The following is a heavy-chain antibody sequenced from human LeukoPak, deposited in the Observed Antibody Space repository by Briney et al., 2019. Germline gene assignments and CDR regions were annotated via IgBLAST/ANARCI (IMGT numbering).Heavy chain of an antibody. V-gene: IGHV4-59*08. Sequence: SETLSLTRNVSGGSISPYYWSWIRQAPGKGLEWIGYLYYNGDTDYNPSLKSRVTISLGTSKTQFSLKLSSVTAADTAIYFCARRTVLIATRDYYYYGMDVWGQGTTVTVSS. CDR3: ARRTVLIATRDYYYYGMDV. D-gene: IGHD2-15*01. CDR1: GGSISPYY. J-gene: IGHJ6*02. CDR2: LYYNGDT.